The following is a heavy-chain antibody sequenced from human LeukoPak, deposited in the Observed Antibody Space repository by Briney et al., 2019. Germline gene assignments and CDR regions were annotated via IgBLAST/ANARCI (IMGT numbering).Heavy chain of an antibody. CDR2: ISSSGSTI. CDR1: GFTFSSYE. D-gene: IGHD3-10*02. Sequence: GGSLRLSRAASGFTFSSYEMNWVRQAPGKGLEWVSYISSSGSTIYYADSVKGRFTISRDNAKNSLYLQMNSLRAEDTAVYYCAELGITMIGGVWGKGTTVTISS. V-gene: IGHV3-48*03. CDR3: AELGITMIGGV. J-gene: IGHJ6*04.